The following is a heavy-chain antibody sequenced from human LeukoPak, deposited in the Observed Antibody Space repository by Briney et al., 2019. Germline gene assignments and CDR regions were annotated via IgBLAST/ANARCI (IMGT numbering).Heavy chain of an antibody. CDR2: ISSSGSTI. CDR1: GFTFSSYE. D-gene: IGHD3-10*02. Sequence: GGSLRLSRAASGFTFSSYEMNWVRQAPGKGLEWVSYISSSGSTIYYADSVKGRFTISRDNAKNSLYLQMNSLRAEDTAVYYCAELGITMIGGVWGKGTTVTISS. V-gene: IGHV3-48*03. CDR3: AELGITMIGGV. J-gene: IGHJ6*04.